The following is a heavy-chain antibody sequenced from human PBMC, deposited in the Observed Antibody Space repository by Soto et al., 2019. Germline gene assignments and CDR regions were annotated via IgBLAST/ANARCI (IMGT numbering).Heavy chain of an antibody. CDR1: GGTFSTYG. Sequence: QVQLVQSGAEVKKPGSSVKVSCKASGGTFSTYGITWVRQASGQGLEWMGGIIPISGTKKFAQKFQGRLTITPDESTSTVYMELSSLTSEDTAVYYCASRERVDAFDVWGQGTMVTVSS. CDR2: IIPISGTK. CDR3: ASRERVDAFDV. V-gene: IGHV1-69*01. J-gene: IGHJ3*01. D-gene: IGHD1-26*01.